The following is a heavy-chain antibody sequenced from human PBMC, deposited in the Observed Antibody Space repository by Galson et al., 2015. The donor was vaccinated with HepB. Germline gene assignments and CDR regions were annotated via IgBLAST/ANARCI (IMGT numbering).Heavy chain of an antibody. CDR1: GYSFTAYW. CDR2: IHPGDSLT. Sequence: QSGAEVKKPGESLKISCKGSGYSFTAYWIGWVRQMPGRGLEWMGVIHPGDSLTRYSPSFQGQVTTSADKSINTAYLQWSSLKASDTAMYYCARLSSFSDGSGYPKGHFDYWGQGTLVAVSS. J-gene: IGHJ4*02. D-gene: IGHD3-22*01. CDR3: ARLSSFSDGSGYPKGHFDY. V-gene: IGHV5-51*01.